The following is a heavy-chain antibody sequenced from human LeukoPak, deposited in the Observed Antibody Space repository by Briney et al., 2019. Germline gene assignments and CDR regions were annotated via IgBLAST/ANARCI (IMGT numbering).Heavy chain of an antibody. J-gene: IGHJ4*02. CDR1: GYTFTDYY. V-gene: IGHV1-2*02. Sequence: ASVKVSCKASGYTFTDYYMHWVRQAPGQGLEWMGWINPNSGGTNYAWRFQGRVTMTRDTSISTAYMELSRLRSDDTAVYYCARRFRDSSSYDLDYWGRGTLVTVSS. CDR2: INPNSGGT. D-gene: IGHD6-6*01. CDR3: ARRFRDSSSYDLDY.